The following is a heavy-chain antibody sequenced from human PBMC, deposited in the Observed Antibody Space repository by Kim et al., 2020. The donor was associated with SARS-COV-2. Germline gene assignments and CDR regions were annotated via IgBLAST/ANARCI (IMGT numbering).Heavy chain of an antibody. J-gene: IGHJ3*01. V-gene: IGHV3-23*01. Sequence: GGSLRLSCAVSGFSVSSYTMTWVRQAPGKGLEWVSSLGTNAGVTYYADSVKGRFIISRDNSINTLYLQMNSLRAEDTAVYYCGRGWFDVWGQGTKVTVS. CDR2: LGTNAGVT. CDR1: GFSVSSYT. CDR3: GRGWFDV. D-gene: IGHD2-15*01.